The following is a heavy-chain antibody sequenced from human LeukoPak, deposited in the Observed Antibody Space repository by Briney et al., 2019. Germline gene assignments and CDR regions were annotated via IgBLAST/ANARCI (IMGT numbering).Heavy chain of an antibody. V-gene: IGHV3-7*01. D-gene: IGHD5-18*01. J-gene: IGHJ3*02. CDR3: ARDVTDGAFDI. Sequence: GGSLRLSCVGSGFIFSTYWMAWVRQAPGKGPEWVANINEDGREERYVDSVRGRFTISRDNTKNSLSLQMNSLRAEDTAVYYCARDVTDGAFDIWGQGTMVTVSS. CDR2: INEDGREE. CDR1: GFIFSTYW.